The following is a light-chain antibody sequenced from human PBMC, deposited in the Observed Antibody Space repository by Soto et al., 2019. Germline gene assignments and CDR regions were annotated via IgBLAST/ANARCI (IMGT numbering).Light chain of an antibody. CDR1: QSVPSN. CDR2: GAS. J-gene: IGKJ1*01. Sequence: EIGLTQSPGTLSLSPGDRATLSCRASQSVPSNYLAWYQQKPGQAPRLLIFGASARATGIPARFSGGGSGAEYTLTISSLQSEDFAVYYCQQYDKWPRTFGQGTKVDIK. V-gene: IGKV3-15*01. CDR3: QQYDKWPRT.